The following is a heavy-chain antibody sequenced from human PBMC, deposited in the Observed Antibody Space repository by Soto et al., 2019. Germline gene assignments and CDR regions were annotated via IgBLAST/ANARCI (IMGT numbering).Heavy chain of an antibody. CDR3: AKVFGYYDFWSGYPKREYYFDY. Sequence: VQLVESGGGVVQPGRSLRLSCAASGFTFSSYGMHWVRQAPGKGLEWVAVISYDGSNKYYADSVKGRFTISRDNSKNTLYLQMNSLRAEDTAVYYCAKVFGYYDFWSGYPKREYYFDYWGQGTLVTVSS. CDR1: GFTFSSYG. CDR2: ISYDGSNK. J-gene: IGHJ4*02. D-gene: IGHD3-3*01. V-gene: IGHV3-30*18.